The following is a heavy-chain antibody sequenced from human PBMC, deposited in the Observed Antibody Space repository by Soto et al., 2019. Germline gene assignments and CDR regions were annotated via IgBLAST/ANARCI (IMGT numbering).Heavy chain of an antibody. CDR3: ARQWNFDY. V-gene: IGHV4-30-2*01. D-gene: IGHD6-19*01. J-gene: IGHJ4*02. CDR2: IYHSGST. Sequence: SSETLSLTCAVSGGSISSGGYSWSWIRQPPGKGLEWIGYIYHSGSTYYNPSLKSRVTISVDRSKNQFSLKLSSVTAADTAIYYCARQWNFDYWGQGTLVTVSS. CDR1: GGSISSGGYS.